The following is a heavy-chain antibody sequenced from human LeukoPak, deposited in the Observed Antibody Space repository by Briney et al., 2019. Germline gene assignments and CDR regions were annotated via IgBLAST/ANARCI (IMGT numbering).Heavy chain of an antibody. CDR3: ARDPHLDAFDI. CDR2: IYSGGST. Sequence: GGSLRLSCAASGFTVSSNYMSWVRQAPGKGLEWVSVIYSGGSTYYADSVKGRFTISRDNSKNTLYLQMNSLRAEDTAVYYCARDPHLDAFDIWGQGTMVTVSS. V-gene: IGHV3-53*01. CDR1: GFTVSSNY. J-gene: IGHJ3*02.